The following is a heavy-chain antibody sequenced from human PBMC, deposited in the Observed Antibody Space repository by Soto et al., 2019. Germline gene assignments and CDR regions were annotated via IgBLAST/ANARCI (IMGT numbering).Heavy chain of an antibody. V-gene: IGHV4-34*01. CDR3: ARGHTYYYYYYGMDV. CDR2: INHSGST. CDR1: GGSFSGYY. J-gene: IGHJ6*02. Sequence: SETLSLTCAVYGGSFSGYYWSWIRQPPGKGLEWIGEINHSGSTNYNPSLKSRVTISVDTSKNQFSLKLSSVTAADTAVYYCARGHTYYYYYYGMDVWGQGTTVTVAS.